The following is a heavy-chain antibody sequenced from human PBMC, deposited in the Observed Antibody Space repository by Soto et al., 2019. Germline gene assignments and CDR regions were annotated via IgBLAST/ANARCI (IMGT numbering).Heavy chain of an antibody. D-gene: IGHD3-3*01. J-gene: IGHJ3*02. CDR3: ASRSQDPWSGYYVVAFDI. CDR1: GGSLSGYY. V-gene: IGHV4-34*01. Sequence: PSETLSLTCAVYGGSLSGYYWTWIRQPPGKGLEWIGEINPGGITNYNPSVKSRLTISLDTSQKQVSLELTSVTAADTAVYYCASRSQDPWSGYYVVAFDIWGQGTMVT. CDR2: INPGGIT.